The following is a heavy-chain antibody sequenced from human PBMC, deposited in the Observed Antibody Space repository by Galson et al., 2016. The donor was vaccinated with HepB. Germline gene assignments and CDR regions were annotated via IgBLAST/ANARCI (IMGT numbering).Heavy chain of an antibody. CDR3: ARDLTRGAPDYMDV. Sequence: SLRLSCAASGFTFSSYAMSWVRQAPGKGLEWVSVISGSGISTYYADSVKGRFTISRDNSKNTLDLQMNSLRVEDTAVYFFARDLTRGAPDYMDVWGKGTTVTVSS. CDR2: ISGSGIST. D-gene: IGHD3-10*01. J-gene: IGHJ6*03. V-gene: IGHV3-23*01. CDR1: GFTFSSYA.